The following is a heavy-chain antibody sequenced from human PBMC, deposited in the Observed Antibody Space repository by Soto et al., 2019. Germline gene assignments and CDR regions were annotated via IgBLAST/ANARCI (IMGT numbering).Heavy chain of an antibody. V-gene: IGHV4-30-4*01. CDR2: IYYSGST. D-gene: IGHD2-15*01. J-gene: IGHJ6*02. CDR3: AREAEGYCSGGSCYYYYGMDV. Sequence: PSETLSLTCTVSGGSISSGDYYWSWIRQPPGKGLEWIGYIYYSGSTYYNPSLKSRVTISVDTSKNQFSLKLSSVTAADTAVYYCAREAEGYCSGGSCYYYYGMDVWGQGTTVTVSS. CDR1: GGSISSGDYY.